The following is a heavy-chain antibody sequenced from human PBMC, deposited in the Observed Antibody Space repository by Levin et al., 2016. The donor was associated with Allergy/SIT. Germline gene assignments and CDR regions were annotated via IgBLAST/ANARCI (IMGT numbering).Heavy chain of an antibody. CDR2: ISGPGVST. V-gene: IGHV3-23*01. CDR3: ARRMALYYYYAMDV. Sequence: GESLKISCAASGFTFSNYAMNWVRQAPGKGLEWVSTISGPGVSTYYADSVKGRFTISRDNSKNTLYLQMNSLRAEDTAVYYCARRMALYYYYAMDVWGQGTTVTVSS. D-gene: IGHD2-8*01. CDR1: GFTFSNYA. J-gene: IGHJ6*02.